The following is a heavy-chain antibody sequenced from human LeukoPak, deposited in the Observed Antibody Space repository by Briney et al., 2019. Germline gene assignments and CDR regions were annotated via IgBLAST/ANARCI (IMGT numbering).Heavy chain of an antibody. D-gene: IGHD4-23*01. CDR2: IKQDGSEK. V-gene: IGHV3-7*02. CDR1: GFTFSSYW. Sequence: GGSLRLSCAASGFTFSSYWMSWVRQAPGKGLEWVANIKQDGSEKYYVDSVKGRFTISRDNSKNTLYLQMNSLRAEDTAVYYCAKALDSGGNFYFDYWGQGTLVTVSS. CDR3: AKALDSGGNFYFDY. J-gene: IGHJ4*02.